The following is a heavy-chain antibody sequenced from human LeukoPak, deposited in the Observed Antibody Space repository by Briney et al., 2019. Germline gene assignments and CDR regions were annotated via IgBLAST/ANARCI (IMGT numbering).Heavy chain of an antibody. Sequence: PSETLSLTCTVSGGSTSSYYWSWIRQPPGKGLEWIGYIYYSGSTNYNPSLKSRVTISVDTSKNQFSLKLSSVTAADTAVYYCARDGTLGYCSSTSCYRGRYYYYYMDVWGKGTTVTVSS. CDR2: IYYSGST. D-gene: IGHD2-2*02. CDR3: ARDGTLGYCSSTSCYRGRYYYYYMDV. V-gene: IGHV4-59*01. J-gene: IGHJ6*03. CDR1: GGSTSSYY.